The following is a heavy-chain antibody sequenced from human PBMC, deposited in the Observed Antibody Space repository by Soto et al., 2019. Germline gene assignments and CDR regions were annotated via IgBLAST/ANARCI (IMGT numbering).Heavy chain of an antibody. CDR1: GGSISSHY. Sequence: SETLSLTWTVAGGSISSHYWSWIRQPPGKGLEWIGYMYYSGSTNCNPSLKSRVTMSVDTSKNQFSLLLSSVTAADTAVYYCARHGNQLLWTSFDYWGQGALVTVSS. D-gene: IGHD2-2*01. CDR3: ARHGNQLLWTSFDY. J-gene: IGHJ4*02. CDR2: MYYSGST. V-gene: IGHV4-59*11.